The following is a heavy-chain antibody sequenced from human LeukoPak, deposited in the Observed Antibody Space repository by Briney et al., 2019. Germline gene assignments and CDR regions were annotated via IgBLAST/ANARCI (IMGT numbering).Heavy chain of an antibody. Sequence: SETLSLTCTVSGGSISSSSYYWGWIRQPPGKGLEWIGSIYYSGSTYYNPSLKSRVTISVDTSKNQFSLKLSSVTAADTAVYYCARQRTVVRGVIIWGYYYYGMDVWGQGTTVTVSS. CDR1: GGSISSSSYY. CDR2: IYYSGST. D-gene: IGHD3-10*01. J-gene: IGHJ6*02. V-gene: IGHV4-39*01. CDR3: ARQRTVVRGVIIWGYYYYGMDV.